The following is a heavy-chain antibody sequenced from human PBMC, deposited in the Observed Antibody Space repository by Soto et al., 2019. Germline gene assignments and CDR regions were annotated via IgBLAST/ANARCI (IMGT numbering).Heavy chain of an antibody. CDR2: INHSGST. Sequence: PSETLSLTCAVYGGSFSGHYWSWIRQPPGKGLEWIGEINHSGSTNYNPSLKSRVTISVDTSKNQFSLKLSSVTAADTAVYYCARGPRVQYYYYYYYMDVWGKGTTVTVSS. CDR3: ARGPRVQYYYYYYYMDV. V-gene: IGHV4-34*01. D-gene: IGHD3-3*01. J-gene: IGHJ6*03. CDR1: GGSFSGHY.